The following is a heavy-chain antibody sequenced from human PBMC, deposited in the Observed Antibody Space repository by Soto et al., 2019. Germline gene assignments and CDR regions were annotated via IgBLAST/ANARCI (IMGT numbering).Heavy chain of an antibody. D-gene: IGHD1-1*01. CDR3: ARLWVPGTPNPPDF. J-gene: IGHJ4*02. CDR2: ISAYNGDT. Sequence: QVQLVQSGAEVKKPGASVKVSCQASGYTFTSYAISWVRQAPGQGLEWMGWISAYNGDTNYAQDLQGRVTRTTDTSTSTAYMELRSLRSDDTAVYYCARLWVPGTPNPPDFWGQGTLVTVSS. CDR1: GYTFTSYA. V-gene: IGHV1-18*01.